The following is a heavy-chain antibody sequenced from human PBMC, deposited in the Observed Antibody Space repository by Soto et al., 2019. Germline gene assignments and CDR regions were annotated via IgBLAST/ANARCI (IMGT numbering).Heavy chain of an antibody. D-gene: IGHD1-1*01. Sequence: WASVKVSCKASGGTFSSYAISWVRQAPGQGLEWMGGIIPIFGTANYAQKFQGRVTITADESTSTAYMELSSLRSEDTAVYYCAMATGTDNNWFDPWGQGTLVTVSS. CDR3: AMATGTDNNWFDP. CDR2: IIPIFGTA. V-gene: IGHV1-69*13. CDR1: GGTFSSYA. J-gene: IGHJ5*02.